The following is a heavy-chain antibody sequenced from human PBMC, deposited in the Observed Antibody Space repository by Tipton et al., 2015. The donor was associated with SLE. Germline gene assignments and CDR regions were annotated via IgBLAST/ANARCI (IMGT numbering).Heavy chain of an antibody. D-gene: IGHD2-15*01. J-gene: IGHJ6*02. CDR1: GGSISSYY. CDR3: ARAPRGGKLGHGMDV. Sequence: TLSLTCTVSGGSISSYYWSWIRQPPGKGLEWIGYIYYSGSTNYNPSLKSRVTISVDTSKNQFSLKLSSVTAADTAVYYCARAPRGGKLGHGMDVWGQGTTVTVSS. V-gene: IGHV4-59*08. CDR2: IYYSGST.